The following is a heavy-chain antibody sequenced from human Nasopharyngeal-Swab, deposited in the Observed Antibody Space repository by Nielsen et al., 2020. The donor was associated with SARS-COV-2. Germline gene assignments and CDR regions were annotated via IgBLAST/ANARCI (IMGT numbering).Heavy chain of an antibody. CDR3: ARDTRMSYYYYYGMDV. J-gene: IGHJ6*02. CDR2: MNPNSGNT. V-gene: IGHV1-8*01. Sequence: ASVTVSCKASGYTFTSYDINWVRPATGQGLEWMGWMNPNSGNTGYAQKFQGRVTMTRNTSISTAYMELSSLRSEDTAVYYCARDTRMSYYYYYGMDVWGQGTTVTVSS. D-gene: IGHD2-15*01. CDR1: GYTFTSYD.